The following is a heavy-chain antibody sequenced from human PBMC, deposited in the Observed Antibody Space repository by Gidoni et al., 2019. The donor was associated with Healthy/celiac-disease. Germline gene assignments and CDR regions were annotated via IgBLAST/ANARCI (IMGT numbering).Heavy chain of an antibody. CDR2: MNPNSGNT. Sequence: QVHLVQSGAEVKKPGASVKVSCKASGYTFTSYDINWVRQATGQGLEWMGWMNPNSGNTGDAQKFQGRGTMTRNTSRSTAYMELSSLRSEDTAVYYCAREVGATDRSYWYFDLWGRGTLVTVSS. CDR3: AREVGATDRSYWYFDL. D-gene: IGHD1-26*01. CDR1: GYTFTSYD. J-gene: IGHJ2*01. V-gene: IGHV1-8*01.